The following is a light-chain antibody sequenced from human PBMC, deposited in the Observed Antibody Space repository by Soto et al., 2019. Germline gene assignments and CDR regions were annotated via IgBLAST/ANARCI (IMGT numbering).Light chain of an antibody. CDR2: DVS. CDR1: SSYISSYNY. J-gene: IGLJ2*01. CDR3: SSYTSSSTVV. Sequence: QSVLTQPASVSGSPGQSITISCTTSSSYISSYNYVSWYQQHTGKAPRLIIYDVSSRPSGISNRFSGSKSGNTVSLTISGLQAEDEADYFCSSYTSSSTVVFGGGTKLTVL. V-gene: IGLV2-14*03.